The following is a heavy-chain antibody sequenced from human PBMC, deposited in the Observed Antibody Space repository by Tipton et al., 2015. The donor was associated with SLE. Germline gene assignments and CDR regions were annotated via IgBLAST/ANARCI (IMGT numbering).Heavy chain of an antibody. J-gene: IGHJ4*02. V-gene: IGHV3-21*03. D-gene: IGHD6-13*01. Sequence: GSLRLSCAASGFNFGLYSMNWVRQSPGKGLEWVSSMSGDTTYIYYADSVKGRFTISRDDAKRSLFLQMNSLRAEDSAVYFCARDLREDDSRSWSPNFEYWGQGALVTVSS. CDR3: ARDLREDDSRSWSPNFEY. CDR1: GFNFGLYS. CDR2: MSGDTTYI.